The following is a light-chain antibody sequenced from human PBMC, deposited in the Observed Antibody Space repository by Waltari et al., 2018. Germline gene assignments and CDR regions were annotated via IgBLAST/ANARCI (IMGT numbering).Light chain of an antibody. CDR2: WAS. J-gene: IGKJ2*01. V-gene: IGKV4-1*01. CDR1: QSLLHFSNNEFY. CDR3: QQYYSIPYT. Sequence: DIVMTQSPEYLAVSLGERATINCKSSQSLLHFSNNEFYLAWYQQKPGQSPKLLVHWASTRESGVPDRFSGSGSGREFTPTISSLQAEDVAVYYCQQYYSIPYTFGQGTRLEIK.